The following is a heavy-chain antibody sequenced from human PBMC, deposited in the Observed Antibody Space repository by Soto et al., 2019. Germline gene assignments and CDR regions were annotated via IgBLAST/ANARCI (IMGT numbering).Heavy chain of an antibody. Sequence: SETLSLTCAVSGGSISSSNWWSWVRQPPGKGLEWIGEIYHSGSTNYNPSLKSRVTISVDKSKNQFSLKLSSVTAADTAVYYCARDSDPATYHYDSSGYYGPYYGMDVWGQGTTVTVSS. CDR3: ARDSDPATYHYDSSGYYGPYYGMDV. J-gene: IGHJ6*02. V-gene: IGHV4-4*02. CDR1: GGSISSSNW. D-gene: IGHD3-22*01. CDR2: IYHSGST.